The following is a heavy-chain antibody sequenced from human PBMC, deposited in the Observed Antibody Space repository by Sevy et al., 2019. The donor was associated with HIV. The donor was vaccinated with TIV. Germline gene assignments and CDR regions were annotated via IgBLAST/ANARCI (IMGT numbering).Heavy chain of an antibody. CDR1: GGSFSGYY. Sequence: SETLSLTCAVYGGSFSGYYWSWIRQPPGKGLEWMGEINHSGSTNCNPSLKSRVTISGDTSKNQFSLKLSSVTAADTAVYYCAREGEDLGYCSGGSCDHFDYWGQGTLVTVSS. CDR2: INHSGST. V-gene: IGHV4-34*01. J-gene: IGHJ4*02. CDR3: AREGEDLGYCSGGSCDHFDY. D-gene: IGHD2-15*01.